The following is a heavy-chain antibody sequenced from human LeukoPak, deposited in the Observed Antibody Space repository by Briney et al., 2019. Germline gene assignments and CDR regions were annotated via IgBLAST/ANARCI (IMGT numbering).Heavy chain of an antibody. D-gene: IGHD1-26*01. CDR3: ARVGGSNYYYYGLDV. CDR1: GGSISSYY. Sequence: KTSETLSLTCTVSGGSISSYYWSWIRQPPGKGLEWIGYIYYSGSTNYSPSLKSRVTISVDTPKNQFSLKLSSVTAADTAVYYCARVGGSNYYYYGLDVWGQGTTVTVSS. V-gene: IGHV4-59*01. J-gene: IGHJ6*02. CDR2: IYYSGST.